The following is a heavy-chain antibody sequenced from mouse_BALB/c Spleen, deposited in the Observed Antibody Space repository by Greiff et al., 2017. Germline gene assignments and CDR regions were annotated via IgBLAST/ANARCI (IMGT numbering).Heavy chain of an antibody. J-gene: IGHJ4*01. CDR1: GYSFTGYN. Sequence: VQLRKSGPELENPGASVRISGRASGYSFTGYNMNWVKQSNGKSLEWIGNIDPYYGGTSYNQKFKGKATLTVDKSSSTAYMQLKSLTSEDSAVYYCACSTTATAMDYWGQGTSVTVSS. CDR2: IDPYYGGT. CDR3: ACSTTATAMDY. D-gene: IGHD1-2*01. V-gene: IGHV1-39*01.